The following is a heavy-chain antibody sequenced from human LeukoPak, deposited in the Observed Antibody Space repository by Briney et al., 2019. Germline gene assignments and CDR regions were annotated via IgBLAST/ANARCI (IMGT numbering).Heavy chain of an antibody. CDR2: INHSGST. V-gene: IGHV4-34*01. J-gene: IGHJ6*03. D-gene: IGHD2-2*01. CDR1: GGSFSGYY. Sequence: SETLSLTCAVYGGSFSGYYWSWIRQPPGKGLEWIGEINHSGSTNYNPSLKSRVTISVDTSKNQFSLKLSSVTAADTAVYYCARIVVVPAAAWGGYYYYYYMDVWGKGTTVTVSS. CDR3: ARIVVVPAAAWGGYYYYYYMDV.